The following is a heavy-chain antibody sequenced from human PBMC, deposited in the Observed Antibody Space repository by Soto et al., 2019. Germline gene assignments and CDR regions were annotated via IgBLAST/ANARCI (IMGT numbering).Heavy chain of an antibody. V-gene: IGHV4-59*01. CDR2: TYYTADT. CDR3: AGSKNRGESLEY. J-gene: IGHJ4*02. CDR1: GVSIRSYF. Sequence: SETLSLTCTVSGVSIRSYFWSWIRQPPGKGLEWIGYTYYTADTKYSPALESRATISADPSKKQFSLSLSPVSAADTALYFCAGSKNRGESLEYWGQGALVTVSS. D-gene: IGHD3-10*01.